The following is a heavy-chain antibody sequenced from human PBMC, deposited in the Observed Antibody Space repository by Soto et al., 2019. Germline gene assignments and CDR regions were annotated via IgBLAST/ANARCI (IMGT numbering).Heavy chain of an antibody. Sequence: EVQLVESGGGLIQPGGSLRLSCAASGFIFSNYWMHWVRQVPGKGLVWVSRISNDGSSPIYADSVKGRFTISRDNTKNTLFLQMNSLRAEDTAVYYCAKGGRSHMDVWGKGTTVTVSS. D-gene: IGHD5-12*01. CDR1: GFIFSNYW. CDR2: ISNDGSSP. J-gene: IGHJ6*03. CDR3: AKGGRSHMDV. V-gene: IGHV3-74*01.